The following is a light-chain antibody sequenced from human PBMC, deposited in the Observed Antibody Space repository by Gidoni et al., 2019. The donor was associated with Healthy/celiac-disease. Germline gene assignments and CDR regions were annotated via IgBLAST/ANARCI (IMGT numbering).Light chain of an antibody. CDR3: MQALQTPRALT. CDR1: QSLLHSNGYNY. J-gene: IGKJ4*01. Sequence: VMPQPSLLLPATPGEPASISCRSSQSLLHSNGYNYLYWYLQKPGQSPQPLIYLGSNRASGVPDRFSSSGAGTDFTLKISRGEAEDVGVYYCMQALQTPRALTFGGGTKVEIK. CDR2: LGS. V-gene: IGKV2-28*01.